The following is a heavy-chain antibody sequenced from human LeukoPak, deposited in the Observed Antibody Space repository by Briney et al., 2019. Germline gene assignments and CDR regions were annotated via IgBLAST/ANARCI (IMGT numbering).Heavy chain of an antibody. V-gene: IGHV3-23*01. J-gene: IGHJ6*03. CDR2: ISGSGGST. CDR3: ARDLRYFDSYYMDV. CDR1: GFTLNNYG. D-gene: IGHD3-9*01. Sequence: GGSLRLSCAASGFTLNNYGMSWVRQAPGKGLEWVSAISGSGGSTYYADSVKGRFTISRDNSKNTLYLQMNSLRAEDTAVYYCARDLRYFDSYYMDVWGKGTTVTISS.